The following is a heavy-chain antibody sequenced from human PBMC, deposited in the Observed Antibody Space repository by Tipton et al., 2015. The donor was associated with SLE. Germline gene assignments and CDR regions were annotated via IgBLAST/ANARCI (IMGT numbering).Heavy chain of an antibody. J-gene: IGHJ4*02. CDR1: GGSISSGGYY. Sequence: LRLSCTVSGGSISSGGYYWSWIRQHPGKGLEWIGYIYHSGSTYYNPSLKSRVTISVDTSKNQFSLKLSSVTAADTAVYYCASTPPGNCSSTSCYPRYYFDYWGQGTLVTVSS. V-gene: IGHV4-31*03. CDR3: ASTPPGNCSSTSCYPRYYFDY. D-gene: IGHD2-2*01. CDR2: IYHSGST.